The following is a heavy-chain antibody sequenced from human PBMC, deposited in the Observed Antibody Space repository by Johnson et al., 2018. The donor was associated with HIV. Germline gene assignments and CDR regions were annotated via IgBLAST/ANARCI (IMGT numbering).Heavy chain of an antibody. J-gene: IGHJ3*02. V-gene: IGHV3-7*02. Sequence: VQLVESGGGVVRPGGSLRLSCAASGFTFSSYWMTWVRQAPGKGLEWVANIKQDGSEEYYVDSMEGRFIISRDNAKNALYLQMNSLRSEDTAVYYCASVRSTLRLAFDIWGQGTMVTVSS. CDR3: ASVRSTLRLAFDI. CDR2: IKQDGSEE. D-gene: IGHD4-17*01. CDR1: GFTFSSYW.